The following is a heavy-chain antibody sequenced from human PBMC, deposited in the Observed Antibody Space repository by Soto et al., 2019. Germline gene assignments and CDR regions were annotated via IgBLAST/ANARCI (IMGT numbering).Heavy chain of an antibody. CDR1: GFTFSSYA. J-gene: IGHJ4*02. CDR3: AKVSGYSSGWYGY. CDR2: ICGSGGST. V-gene: IGHV3-23*01. Sequence: EVQLLESGGGLVQPGGSLRLSCAASGFTFSSYAMSWVRQAPGKGLEWVSAICGSGGSTYYADSVKGRFTISRDNSKNTLYLQMNSLRAEDTTVYYCAKVSGYSSGWYGYWGQGTLVTVSS. D-gene: IGHD6-19*01.